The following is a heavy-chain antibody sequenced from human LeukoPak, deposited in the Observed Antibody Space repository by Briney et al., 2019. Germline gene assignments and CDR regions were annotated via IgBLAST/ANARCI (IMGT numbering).Heavy chain of an antibody. Sequence: GASVKVSCKASGYTFTSYGISWVRQAPGQGLEWMGWISAYNGNTNYAQKLQGRVTMTTDTSTSTAYMELRSLRSDDTAVYYCARVGPHRKMATTRYHFDYWGQGTLVTVSS. D-gene: IGHD5-24*01. CDR3: ARVGPHRKMATTRYHFDY. CDR2: ISAYNGNT. J-gene: IGHJ4*02. V-gene: IGHV1-18*01. CDR1: GYTFTSYG.